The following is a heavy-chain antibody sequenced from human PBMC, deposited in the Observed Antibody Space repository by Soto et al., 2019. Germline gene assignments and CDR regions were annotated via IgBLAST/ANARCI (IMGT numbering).Heavy chain of an antibody. CDR1: GGTFNSYG. CDR2: VIPIIGTT. Sequence: SVKVSCKASGGTFNSYGLSWVRQAPGQGLEWIGGVIPIIGTTNYAQKFQGRVTMTRNTSISTAYMELSSLRSEDTAVYYCARGMHSGWDYYYGMDVWGQGTTVTVSS. CDR3: ARGMHSGWDYYYGMDV. J-gene: IGHJ6*02. D-gene: IGHD6-19*01. V-gene: IGHV1-69*05.